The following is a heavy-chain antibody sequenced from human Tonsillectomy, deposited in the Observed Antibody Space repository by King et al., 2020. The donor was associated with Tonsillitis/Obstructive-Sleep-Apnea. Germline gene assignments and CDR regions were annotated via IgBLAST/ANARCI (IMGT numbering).Heavy chain of an antibody. CDR1: GYSFTNYW. Sequence: VQLVESGAEVKKPGESLKISCKGSGYSFTNYWIAWVRQMPGKGLEWMGIIYPGDSDTTYSPSFQGQVTISADKSITTAYLQWSSLKASDTAMYYCSRRSVGGAPSMTTLTTRAFYVWGRGTMVTVSS. CDR3: SRRSVGGAPSMTTLTTRAFYV. J-gene: IGHJ3*01. CDR2: IYPGDSDT. D-gene: IGHD4-11*01. V-gene: IGHV5-51*01.